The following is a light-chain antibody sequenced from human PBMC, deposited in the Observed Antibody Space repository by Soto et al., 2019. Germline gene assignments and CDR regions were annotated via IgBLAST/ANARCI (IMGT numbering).Light chain of an antibody. CDR1: KLGDKY. Sequence: SSEVTQPPSLSVSPGQTASITFSGDKLGDKYACWYQQKPGQSPVLVIYQDSKRPSGIPERFSGSNSGNTATLTISGTQAMDEADYYCQAWDSSTYVFGTGTKVTVL. CDR2: QDS. CDR3: QAWDSSTYV. V-gene: IGLV3-1*01. J-gene: IGLJ1*01.